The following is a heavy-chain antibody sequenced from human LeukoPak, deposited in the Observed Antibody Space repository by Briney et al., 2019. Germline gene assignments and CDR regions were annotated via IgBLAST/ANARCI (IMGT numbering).Heavy chain of an antibody. CDR2: ISSSSSYI. CDR3: ARDHCSGGSCSYYYYYGMDV. D-gene: IGHD2-15*01. J-gene: IGHJ6*02. CDR1: GFTFSSYS. Sequence: GGSLRLSCAASGFTFSSYSMNWVRQAPGKGLEWVSSISSSSSYIYYADSVKGRFTISRDNAKNSLYLQMNSLRAEDTAVYYCARDHCSGGSCSYYYYYGMDVWGQGTTVTVSS. V-gene: IGHV3-21*04.